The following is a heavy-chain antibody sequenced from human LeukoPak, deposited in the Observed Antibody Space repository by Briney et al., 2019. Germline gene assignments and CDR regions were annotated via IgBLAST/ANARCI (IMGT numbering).Heavy chain of an antibody. CDR2: ISGSGGST. D-gene: IGHD1-1*01. J-gene: IGHJ4*02. CDR3: ATTKQARRYFDY. Sequence: PGGSLRLSCAASGFTFSSYAMSWVRQAPGKVLEWVSAISGSGGSTYYADSVRGRFTISRDNSKNTLFLQMNTLRADDTAVYYCATTKQARRYFDYWGQGTLVTVSS. CDR1: GFTFSSYA. V-gene: IGHV3-23*01.